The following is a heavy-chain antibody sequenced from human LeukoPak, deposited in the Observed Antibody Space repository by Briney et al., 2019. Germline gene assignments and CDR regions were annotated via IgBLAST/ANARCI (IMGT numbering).Heavy chain of an antibody. CDR3: ARRRSSGYYYFDY. CDR1: SGSFSGYY. V-gene: IGHV4-34*01. D-gene: IGHD3-22*01. CDR2: IDHSGST. Sequence: SETLSVTCAVYSGSFSGYYWSWIRQPPGNGLEWIGEIDHSGSTNYNPSLKSRVTISVDTSKNQLSLKVNSVTAADTAVYYCARRRSSGYYYFDYWGQGTLVTVSS. J-gene: IGHJ4*02.